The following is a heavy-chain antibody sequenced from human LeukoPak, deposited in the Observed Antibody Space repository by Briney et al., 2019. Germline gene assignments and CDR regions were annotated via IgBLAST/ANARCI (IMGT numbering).Heavy chain of an antibody. V-gene: IGHV3-30*18. J-gene: IGHJ4*02. CDR1: GFTFSSYG. CDR3: AKRLSRYSYGFLPDY. CDR2: ISYDGSNK. D-gene: IGHD5-18*01. Sequence: GGSLRLSCAASGFTFSSYGMHWVRQAPGKGLEWVAVISYDGSNKYYADSVKGRFTISRDNSKNTLYLQMNRLRAEDTAVYYCAKRLSRYSYGFLPDYWGQGTLVTVSS.